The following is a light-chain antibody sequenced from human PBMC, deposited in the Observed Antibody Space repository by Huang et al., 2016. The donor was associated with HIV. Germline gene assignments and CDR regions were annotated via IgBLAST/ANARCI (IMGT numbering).Light chain of an antibody. CDR3: QQYEKWPPWT. J-gene: IGKJ1*01. Sequence: EIVMTQSPVTLSVSPGETATLSCRASQSVGHKLAWYQQKPGQSPRLLMYGTSTRAAGIPGRFSGSVSGTEFSLSISTLEPEDSAVYYCQQYEKWPPWTFGQGTKVEVK. CDR1: QSVGHK. V-gene: IGKV3-15*01. CDR2: GTS.